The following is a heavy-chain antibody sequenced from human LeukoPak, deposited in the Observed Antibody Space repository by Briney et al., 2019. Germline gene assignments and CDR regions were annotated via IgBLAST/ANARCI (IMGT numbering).Heavy chain of an antibody. CDR1: GGSISSYY. V-gene: IGHV4-59*01. CDR2: IYYSGST. Sequence: KPSETLSLTRTVSGGSISSYYRSWIRQPPGKGLEWIGYIYYSGSTNYNHSLKGRVTISVDTSKNQFSLKLSSVTAADTAVYYCARDSSSNWYFDLWGRGTLVTVSS. CDR3: ARDSSSNWYFDL. J-gene: IGHJ2*01. D-gene: IGHD6-6*01.